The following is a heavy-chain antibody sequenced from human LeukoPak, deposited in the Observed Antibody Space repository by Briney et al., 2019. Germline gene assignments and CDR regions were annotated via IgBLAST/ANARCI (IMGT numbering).Heavy chain of an antibody. CDR1: GYSFTTYW. CDR3: ARHLTYASAWYCPDY. J-gene: IGHJ4*02. V-gene: IGHV5-10-1*01. CDR2: IDPSDSYT. D-gene: IGHD6-19*01. Sequence: GESLRISCKGSGYSFTTYWISWVRQMPGKGLEWMGRIDPSDSYTNYSPSFQGHVTISADKSFSTAYLQWTSLKASDTAMYYCARHLTYASAWYCPDYWGQGTLVTVSS.